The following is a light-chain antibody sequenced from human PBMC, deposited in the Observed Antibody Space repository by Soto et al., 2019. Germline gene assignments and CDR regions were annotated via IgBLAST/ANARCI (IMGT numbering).Light chain of an antibody. CDR3: QQSYSTPLT. Sequence: DIQMTQSPSSLSASVGDRVTITCRARQSISSYLNWYQQKPGKAPKLLIYAASSLQSGVPSRFSGSGSGTDFTLTISSLQPEDSATYYCQQSYSTPLTFGGGTKVEIK. V-gene: IGKV1-39*01. CDR1: QSISSY. CDR2: AAS. J-gene: IGKJ4*01.